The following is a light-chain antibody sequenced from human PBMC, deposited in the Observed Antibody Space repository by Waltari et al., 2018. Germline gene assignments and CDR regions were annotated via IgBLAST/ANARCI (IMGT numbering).Light chain of an antibody. J-gene: IGKJ1*01. CDR2: DAS. CDR1: QSVSSNS. V-gene: IGKV3-20*01. CDR3: QHYGDSRWT. Sequence: EIVLTQFPGTLSLSPGGRATLSCRASQSVSSNSLAWYQQKPGQTPRLLMYDASIRATGIPDRFSGSGSGTDFTLTISRLEPDDFGVYYCQHYGDSRWTFGQGARVEIK.